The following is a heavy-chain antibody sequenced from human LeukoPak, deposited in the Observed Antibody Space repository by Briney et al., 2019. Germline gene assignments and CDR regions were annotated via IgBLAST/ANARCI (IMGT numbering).Heavy chain of an antibody. CDR2: INNSGGRI. J-gene: IGHJ4*02. Sequence: PGGSLRLSCAASGFTFSSYAMSWVRQAPGKGLERVSSINNSGGRIYYADSVKGRFTISRDNSKNTLYIQMNSLRAEDTAIYYCAKHGEAYGDSRTDYWGQGTLVTVPS. V-gene: IGHV3-23*01. CDR1: GFTFSSYA. CDR3: AKHGEAYGDSRTDY. D-gene: IGHD4-17*01.